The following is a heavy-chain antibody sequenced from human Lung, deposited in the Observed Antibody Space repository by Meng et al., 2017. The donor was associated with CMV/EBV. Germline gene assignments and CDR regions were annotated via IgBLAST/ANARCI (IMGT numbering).Heavy chain of an antibody. CDR3: ARGSYLAVEG. V-gene: IGHV4-59*01. Sequence: HAQLRESCPGLVKHSETLSLTCTVSGGSINSYYWSWIRQPPGQGLEWLGYFYYRGNSNYNPSLKSRVTISVDTSKNLFSLNLTSVTAADAALYYCARGSYLAVEGWGLGTLVTVSS. CDR1: GGSINSYY. J-gene: IGHJ4*02. D-gene: IGHD2-21*01. CDR2: FYYRGNS.